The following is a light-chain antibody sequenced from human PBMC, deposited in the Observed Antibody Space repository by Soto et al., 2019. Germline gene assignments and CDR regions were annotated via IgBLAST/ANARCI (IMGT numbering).Light chain of an antibody. CDR2: DAS. J-gene: IGKJ1*01. Sequence: DIQMTQYPSTLSASVGDRVTITCRASQSISSWLAWYQQKPGKAPKLLIYDASSLESGVPSRFSGSGSGTEFTLTIRSLQPDDFATYYCQQYKSYAPETFGQGTKVEIK. CDR1: QSISSW. V-gene: IGKV1-5*01. CDR3: QQYKSYAPET.